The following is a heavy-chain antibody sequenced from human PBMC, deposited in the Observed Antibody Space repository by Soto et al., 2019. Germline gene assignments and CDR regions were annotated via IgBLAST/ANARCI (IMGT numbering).Heavy chain of an antibody. CDR2: ISYDGSNK. CDR3: ARDLSYDSSGYYYEVGYFDY. J-gene: IGHJ4*02. V-gene: IGHV3-30-3*01. CDR1: GFTFSSYA. D-gene: IGHD3-22*01. Sequence: ESVGGVVQPGRSLRLSCAASGFTFSSYAMHWVRQAPGKGLEWVAVISYDGSNKYYADSVKGRFTISRDNSKNTLYLQMNSLRAEDTAVYYCARDLSYDSSGYYYEVGYFDYWGQGTLVTVSS.